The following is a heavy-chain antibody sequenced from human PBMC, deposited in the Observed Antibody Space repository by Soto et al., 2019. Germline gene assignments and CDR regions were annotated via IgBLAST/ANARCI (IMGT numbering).Heavy chain of an antibody. CDR2: IYYSGST. D-gene: IGHD4-17*01. V-gene: IGHV4-59*01. CDR1: GGSISSYY. Sequence: SETLSLTCTVSGGSISSYYWSWIRQPPGKGLEWIGYIYYSGSTNYNPSLKSRVTISVDTSKNQFSLKLSSVTAADTAVYYCARDPTVTSSLSWFDPWGQGTLVTVSS. J-gene: IGHJ5*02. CDR3: ARDPTVTSSLSWFDP.